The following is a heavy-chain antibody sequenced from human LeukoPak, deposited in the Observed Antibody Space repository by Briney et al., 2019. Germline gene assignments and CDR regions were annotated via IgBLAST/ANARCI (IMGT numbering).Heavy chain of an antibody. D-gene: IGHD4-17*01. CDR2: ISGSGGST. Sequence: GGSLRLSCAASGFTFSSYAMGWVRQAPGKGLEWVSAISGSGGSTYYADSVKGRFTISRDNSKNTLYLQMNSLRAEDTAVYYCAKARYRDYGDYAGDAFDIWGQGTMVTVSS. J-gene: IGHJ3*02. CDR1: GFTFSSYA. V-gene: IGHV3-23*01. CDR3: AKARYRDYGDYAGDAFDI.